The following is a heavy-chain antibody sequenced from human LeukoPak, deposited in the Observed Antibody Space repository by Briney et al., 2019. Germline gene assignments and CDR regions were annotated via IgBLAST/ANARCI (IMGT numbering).Heavy chain of an antibody. CDR1: GFTFSSYS. J-gene: IGHJ6*02. Sequence: GGSLRLSCAASGFTFSSYSMNWVRQAPGKGLEWASSISSSSSYIYYADSVKGRFTISRDNAKNSLYLQMNSLRAEDTAVYYCARDPVSGRRYYYYYYGMDVWGQGTTVTVSS. V-gene: IGHV3-21*01. D-gene: IGHD6-19*01. CDR3: ARDPVSGRRYYYYYYGMDV. CDR2: ISSSSSYI.